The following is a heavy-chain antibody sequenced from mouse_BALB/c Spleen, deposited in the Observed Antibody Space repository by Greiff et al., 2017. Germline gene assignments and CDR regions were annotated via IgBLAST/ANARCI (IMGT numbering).Heavy chain of an antibody. V-gene: IGHV5-17*02. J-gene: IGHJ4*01. CDR2: ISSGSSTI. CDR3: AREVRRGWAMDY. D-gene: IGHD2-14*01. Sequence: EVKLVESGGGLVQPGGSRKLSCAASGFTFSSFGMHWVRQAPEKGLEWVAYISSGSSTIYYADTVKGRFTISRDNPKNTLFLQMTSLRSEDTAMYYCAREVRRGWAMDYWGQGTSVTVSS. CDR1: GFTFSSFG.